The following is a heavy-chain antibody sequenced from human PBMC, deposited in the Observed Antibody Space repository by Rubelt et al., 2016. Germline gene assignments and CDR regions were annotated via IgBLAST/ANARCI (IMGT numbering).Heavy chain of an antibody. CDR2: IGGIDTGT. Sequence: VQLVESGGGVVQPGRSLRLSCAASGFTFSSYGMHWVRQAPGKGLEWVSAIGGIDTGTHYAESVKGCFTISRDNSKNTLYLQMNSRRAEDTAVYYCARGAGRPYHFDYWGQGTLVTVSS. CDR3: ARGAGRPYHFDY. CDR1: GFTFSSYG. V-gene: IGHV3-23*04. D-gene: IGHD1-26*01. J-gene: IGHJ4*02.